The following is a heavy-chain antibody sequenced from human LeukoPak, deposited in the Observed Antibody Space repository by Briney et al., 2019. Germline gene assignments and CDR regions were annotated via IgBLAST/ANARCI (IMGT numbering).Heavy chain of an antibody. V-gene: IGHV1-2*02. D-gene: IGHD2-2*01. CDR1: GGTFSSYA. CDR2: INPNSGGT. Sequence: GASVKVSCKASGGTFSSYAISWVRQAPGQGLEWMGWINPNSGGTNYAQKFQGRVTMTRDTSISTAYMELSRLRSDDTAVYYCATYCSSTSCPIDYWGQGTLVTVSS. J-gene: IGHJ4*02. CDR3: ATYCSSTSCPIDY.